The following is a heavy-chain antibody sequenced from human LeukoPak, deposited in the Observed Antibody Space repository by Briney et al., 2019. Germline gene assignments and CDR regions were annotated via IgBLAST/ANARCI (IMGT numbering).Heavy chain of an antibody. CDR1: GFTFSSHG. CDR3: AREGPRGNSQFDY. V-gene: IGHV3-33*01. J-gene: IGHJ4*02. D-gene: IGHD2/OR15-2a*01. CDR2: IWYDGSNE. Sequence: GRSLRLSCAASGFTFSSHGMHWVRQAPGKGLEWVALIWYDGSNEYYTDSVKGRLTISRDNSKNTLYLQMNSLRAEDTAIYYCAREGPRGNSQFDYWGQGTLVTVSS.